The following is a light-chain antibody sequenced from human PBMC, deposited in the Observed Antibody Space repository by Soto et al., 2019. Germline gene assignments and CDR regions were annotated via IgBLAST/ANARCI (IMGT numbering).Light chain of an antibody. CDR1: QDISSW. J-gene: IGKJ4*01. CDR3: QQAHSFPLT. CDR2: AAS. Sequence: DIQMTQSPSSVSASVGDSVTITCRASQDISSWLAWYQQKPGKAPNLLIYAASILQSGVPSRFSGSGSATDFTLTISSLQPEDAATYYCQQAHSFPLTFGGGTKVEIK. V-gene: IGKV1D-12*01.